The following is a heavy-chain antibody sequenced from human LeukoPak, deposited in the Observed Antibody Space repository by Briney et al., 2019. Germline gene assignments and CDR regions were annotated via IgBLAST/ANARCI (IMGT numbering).Heavy chain of an antibody. CDR2: ISPYNDNT. V-gene: IGHV1-18*04. Sequence: ASVKVSCKASGYTFITYGIDWVRLAPGQGLEWLGWISPYNDNTIYARKFQGRVTVTAGTSTNTAYMELRSLTSDDTAIYFCAREPQSEGGFDVWGEGTTVTVSS. CDR3: AREPQSEGGFDV. CDR1: GYTFITYG. J-gene: IGHJ6*04.